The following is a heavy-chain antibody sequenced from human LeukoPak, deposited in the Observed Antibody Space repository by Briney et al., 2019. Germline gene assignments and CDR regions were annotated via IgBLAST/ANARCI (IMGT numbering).Heavy chain of an antibody. J-gene: IGHJ4*02. Sequence: PGGSLRLSCAISGFSVGGTHMSWVRQAPGKGLEWVSAIHTGGTTYYADSVQGRFTVSRDNSKNILYLHMNNLRAEDTAVYYCARDTATTGGGLDSWGQGTLVTVSS. CDR3: ARDTATTGGGLDS. CDR2: IHTGGTT. V-gene: IGHV3-53*01. CDR1: GFSVGGTH. D-gene: IGHD1-1*01.